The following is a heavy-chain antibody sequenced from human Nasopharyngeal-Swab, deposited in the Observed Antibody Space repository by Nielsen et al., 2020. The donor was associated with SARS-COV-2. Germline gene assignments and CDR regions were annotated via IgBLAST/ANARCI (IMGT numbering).Heavy chain of an antibody. CDR1: GFTFSSYA. D-gene: IGHD2-2*01. V-gene: IGHV3-23*01. CDR2: ISSSVSST. J-gene: IGHJ4*02. CDR3: AKWLSTRSLDY. Sequence: GESLKISCAASGFTFSSYAMSWVRPAPGKGLEWVSTISSSVSSTYYADSVKGRFTISRDNSKNTLYLQMNSLRVEDTAVYYCAKWLSTRSLDYWGQGTLVTVSS.